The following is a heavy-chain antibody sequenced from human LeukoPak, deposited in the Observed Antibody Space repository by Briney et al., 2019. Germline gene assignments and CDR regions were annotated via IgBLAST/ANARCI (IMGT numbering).Heavy chain of an antibody. Sequence: GGSLRLSCAASGFTFSSYAMSWVRQAPGKGLEWVSAISGSGGSTYYADAVKGRFTISRDNSKNTLYLQMNSLRAEDTAVYYCAKVLGMSIAARLSFDYWGQGTLVTVSS. D-gene: IGHD6-6*01. CDR2: ISGSGGST. V-gene: IGHV3-23*01. CDR3: AKVLGMSIAARLSFDY. CDR1: GFTFSSYA. J-gene: IGHJ4*02.